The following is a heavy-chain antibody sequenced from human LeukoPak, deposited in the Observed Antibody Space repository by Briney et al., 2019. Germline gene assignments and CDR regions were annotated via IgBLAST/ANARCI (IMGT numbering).Heavy chain of an antibody. J-gene: IGHJ4*02. CDR1: GGTFSSYA. Sequence: QPGGSLRLSCSASGGTFSSYAMHWVRKAPGKGLGYVSAISSNGGSTYYADSVKGRFTISRDNSKNTLYLQMSSLRTEDTAVYYCVKEGLTYDFWSGYSSDWGQGTLVTVSS. CDR3: VKEGLTYDFWSGYSSD. V-gene: IGHV3-64D*09. D-gene: IGHD3-3*01. CDR2: ISSNGGST.